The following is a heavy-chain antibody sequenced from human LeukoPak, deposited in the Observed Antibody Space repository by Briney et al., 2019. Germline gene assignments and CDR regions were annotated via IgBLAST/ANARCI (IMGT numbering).Heavy chain of an antibody. J-gene: IGHJ4*02. CDR1: GGSFSGYC. V-gene: IGHV4-34*01. Sequence: SETLSLTCAVYGGSFSGYCWSWIRQPPGKGLEWIGEINHSGSTNYNPSLKSRVTISVDTSKNQFSLKLSSVTAADTAVYYCARRRLGGSSRTQSTFDYWGQGTLVTVSS. CDR3: ARRRLGGSSRTQSTFDY. D-gene: IGHD6-6*01. CDR2: INHSGST.